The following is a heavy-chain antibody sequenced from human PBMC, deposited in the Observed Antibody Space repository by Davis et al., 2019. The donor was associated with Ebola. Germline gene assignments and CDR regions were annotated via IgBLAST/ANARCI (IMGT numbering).Heavy chain of an antibody. CDR3: AISQRTWDMEY. Sequence: PGGSLRLSCAASGFTFSSYGMTWVRQTPGKGLEFVSVISASGGSTYYADSVKGRFTISRDNSKNTLYLQMNSLRAEDTAVYYCAISQRTWDMEYWGQGTLVTVSS. J-gene: IGHJ4*02. D-gene: IGHD6-25*01. CDR1: GFTFSSYG. CDR2: ISASGGST. V-gene: IGHV3-23*01.